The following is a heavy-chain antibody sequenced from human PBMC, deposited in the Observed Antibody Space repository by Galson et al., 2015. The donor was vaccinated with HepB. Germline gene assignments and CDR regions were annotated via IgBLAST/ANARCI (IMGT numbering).Heavy chain of an antibody. CDR2: ISYDGTTE. CDR1: GFTFTNFA. J-gene: IGHJ4*02. D-gene: IGHD3-10*01. V-gene: IGHV3-30*04. Sequence: SLRLSCAARGFTFTNFALHWVRQTPGKGLEWLAVISYDGTTEYYADSVKGRFTISRDNAMNTVHLQMNSLANEDTALYFCARDRRGTLIRGVGVLDHWGQGTLVTVSS. CDR3: ARDRRGTLIRGVGVLDH.